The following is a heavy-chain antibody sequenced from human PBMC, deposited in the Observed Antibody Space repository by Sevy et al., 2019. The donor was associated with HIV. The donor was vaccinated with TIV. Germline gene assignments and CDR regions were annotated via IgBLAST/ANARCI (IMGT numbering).Heavy chain of an antibody. D-gene: IGHD3-10*01. CDR2: ISAYNGNT. J-gene: IGHJ6*02. CDR3: ARDSWVRGAHVALGYYYYGMDV. CDR1: GYTFTSYG. V-gene: IGHV1-18*01. Sequence: ASVKVSCKASGYTFTSYGISWVRQAPGQGLEWMGWISAYNGNTNYAQKLQGRVTMTTDTSTSTAYMELRSLRSDDTAVYYCARDSWVRGAHVALGYYYYGMDVWGQGTTVTVSS.